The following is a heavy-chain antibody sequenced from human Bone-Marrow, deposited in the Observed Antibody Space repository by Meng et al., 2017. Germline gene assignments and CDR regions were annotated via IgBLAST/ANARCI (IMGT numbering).Heavy chain of an antibody. J-gene: IGHJ4*01. Sequence: EGQVVEFGGGVVKRGGYLRRSCVASGCTFNNCWMTWVRQAPGKGMVWVSFISISGDRTYYADSVKGRFTISRYNSKNTLYLQMNSLKTEDTGVYYCQWLSTHPPDQWGQGTLVTVSS. CDR3: QWLSTHPPDQ. V-gene: IGHV3-23*04. D-gene: IGHD3-22*01. CDR2: ISISGDRT. CDR1: GCTFNNCW.